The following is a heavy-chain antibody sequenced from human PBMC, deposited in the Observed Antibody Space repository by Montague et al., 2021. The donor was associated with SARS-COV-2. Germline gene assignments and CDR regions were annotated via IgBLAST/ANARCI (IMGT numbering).Heavy chain of an antibody. J-gene: IGHJ4*02. V-gene: IGHV4-61*01. CDR2: MYDSGITHYASGIT. Sequence: SETLSLTCTVSGGSVSSGSYYWSWIRQPPGKGLEWIGYMYDSGITHYASGITHYNPSHRSRVSISVDRSVNQFSLSQSSVTAAATAVYYCAGRDGCKQTMDYWGQGTLVTVSS. CDR1: GGSVSSGSYY. D-gene: IGHD5-24*01. CDR3: AGRDGCKQTMDY.